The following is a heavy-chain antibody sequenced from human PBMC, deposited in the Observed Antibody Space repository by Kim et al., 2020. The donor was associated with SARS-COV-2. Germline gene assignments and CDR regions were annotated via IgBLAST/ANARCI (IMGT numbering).Heavy chain of an antibody. V-gene: IGHV1-18*04. CDR2: ISAYNGNT. CDR1: GNTFTSYG. CDR3: TRASWVGAKGNGMDV. Sequence: ASVKVSCKSSGNTFTSYGISWVRQAPGQGLEWMGWISAYNGNTNYAQKLQGRVTMTTDTSTSTAYMELRSLRSDDTAVYYCTRASWVGAKGNGMDVWGQGTTVTVSS. J-gene: IGHJ6*02. D-gene: IGHD1-26*01.